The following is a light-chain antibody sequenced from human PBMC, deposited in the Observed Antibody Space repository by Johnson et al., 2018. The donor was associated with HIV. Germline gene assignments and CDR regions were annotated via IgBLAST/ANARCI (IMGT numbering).Light chain of an antibody. Sequence: QSVLTQPPSVSAAPGQKVTISCSGSSSNIGNNYVSWYQQLPGTAPKLLIYENNKRPSGIPDRFSGSKSGTSATLGITGLQTGDEAVYYCGTWDSSLSAGYYVFGTGTKVTVL. V-gene: IGLV1-51*02. J-gene: IGLJ1*01. CDR2: ENN. CDR1: SSNIGNNY. CDR3: GTWDSSLSAGYYV.